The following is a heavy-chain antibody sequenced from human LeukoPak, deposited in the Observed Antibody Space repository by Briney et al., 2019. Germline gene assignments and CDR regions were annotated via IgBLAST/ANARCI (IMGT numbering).Heavy chain of an antibody. J-gene: IGHJ5*02. CDR2: ISSSSSYI. V-gene: IGHV3-21*01. CDR1: GFTFSSYS. CDR3: ARHVRGNWFDP. Sequence: GGSLRLSCAASGFTFSSYSMNWVRQAPGKGLEWVSSISSSSSYIYYAGSVKGRFTISRDNAKNSLYLQMNSLRAEDTAVYYCARHVRGNWFDPWGQGTLVTVSS.